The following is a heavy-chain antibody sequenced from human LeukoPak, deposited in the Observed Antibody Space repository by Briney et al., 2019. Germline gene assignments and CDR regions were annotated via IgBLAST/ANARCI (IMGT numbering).Heavy chain of an antibody. CDR1: GGSISSGSYY. D-gene: IGHD1-26*01. CDR2: IYTSGST. CDR3: ARGAVGANVANNWFDP. Sequence: SQTLSLTCTVSGGSISSGSYYWSWIRQPAGKGLEWIGRIYTSGSTNYNPSLKSRVTISVDTSKNQFSLKLSSVTAADTAVYYCARGAVGANVANNWFDPWGQGTLVTVSS. V-gene: IGHV4-61*02. J-gene: IGHJ5*02.